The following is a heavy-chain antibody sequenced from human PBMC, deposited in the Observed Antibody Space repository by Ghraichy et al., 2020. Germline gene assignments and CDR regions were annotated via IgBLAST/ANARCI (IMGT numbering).Heavy chain of an antibody. CDR2: IYRAGYS. V-gene: IGHV3-53*01. J-gene: IGHJ2*01. CDR3: ARGPLGYFDL. Sequence: LSLTCAASGFTVSSNYMSWVRQAPGKGLEWVSVIYRAGYSYYADSVKGQFTISRDNSKNTLFLQMNSLRAEDTAVYYCARGPLGYFDLWGRGTLVTVSS. CDR1: GFTVSSNY.